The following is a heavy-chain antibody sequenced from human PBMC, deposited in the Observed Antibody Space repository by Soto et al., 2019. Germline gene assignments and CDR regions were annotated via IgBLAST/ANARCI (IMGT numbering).Heavy chain of an antibody. CDR2: IYYSGST. V-gene: IGHV4-39*01. CDR1: GGSISRSSYY. J-gene: IGHJ6*02. Sequence: SETLSLTCTVSGGSISRSSYYWGWIRQPPGKGLEWIGSIYYSGSTYYNPSLKSRVTISVDTSKNQFSLKLSSVTAADTAVYYCARPGRYSSSPWYYYYGMDVWGQGTTVT. D-gene: IGHD6-6*01. CDR3: ARPGRYSSSPWYYYYGMDV.